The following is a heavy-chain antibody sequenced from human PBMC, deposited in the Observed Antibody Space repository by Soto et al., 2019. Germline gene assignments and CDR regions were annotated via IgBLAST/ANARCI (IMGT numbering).Heavy chain of an antibody. CDR2: IIPIFGTA. CDR3: ARGGMRRMGATTPGGPYYYYGMDV. J-gene: IGHJ6*02. CDR1: GGTFSSYA. V-gene: IGHV1-69*06. Sequence: QVQLVQSGAEVKKPGSSVKVSCKASGGTFSSYAISWVRQAPGQGLEWMGGIIPIFGTANYAQKFQGRVTITADKSTSTAYMELSSLRSEDTAVYYCARGGMRRMGATTPGGPYYYYGMDVWGQGTTVTVSS. D-gene: IGHD1-26*01.